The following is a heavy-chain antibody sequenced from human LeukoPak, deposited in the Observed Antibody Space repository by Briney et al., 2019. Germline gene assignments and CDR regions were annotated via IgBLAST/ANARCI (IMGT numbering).Heavy chain of an antibody. CDR3: ARVAGSGSYLQFDY. D-gene: IGHD3-10*01. Sequence: GGSLRLSCAASGFTLSSYSMNWVRQAPGKGLEWVSSISSSSSYIYYADSVKGRFTISRDNAKNSLYLQMNSLRAEDTAVYYCARVAGSGSYLQFDYWGQGTLVTVSS. V-gene: IGHV3-21*01. CDR2: ISSSSSYI. CDR1: GFTLSSYS. J-gene: IGHJ4*02.